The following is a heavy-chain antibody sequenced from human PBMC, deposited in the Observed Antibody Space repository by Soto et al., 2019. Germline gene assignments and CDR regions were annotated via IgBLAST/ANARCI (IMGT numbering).Heavy chain of an antibody. Sequence: GGSLRLSCAASGFTFSSYAMSWVRQAPGKGLEWVSAISGSGGSTYYADSVKGRFTISRDNSKNTLYLQMNSLRAEDTAVYYCAKVSMPLLWFGDPYYFDYWGQGTLVTVSS. V-gene: IGHV3-23*01. CDR3: AKVSMPLLWFGDPYYFDY. D-gene: IGHD3-10*01. CDR2: ISGSGGST. J-gene: IGHJ4*02. CDR1: GFTFSSYA.